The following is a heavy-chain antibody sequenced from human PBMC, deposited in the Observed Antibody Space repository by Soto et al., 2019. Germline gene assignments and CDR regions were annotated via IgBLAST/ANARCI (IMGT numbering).Heavy chain of an antibody. CDR3: ARSLCGSSSCDKGCYYYGLDV. CDR2: VNPSGGST. D-gene: IGHD2-2*01. CDR1: SSHFTNYY. J-gene: IGHJ6*01. Sequence: ASFRASSSHFTNYYQTSVRQSPGQGLERMGIVNPSGGSTSYAQKFQGRVTMTRDTSTSTGYMELSSLRSEDTAVYYCARSLCGSSSCDKGCYYYGLDVWGKRTTFTVAS. V-gene: IGHV1-46*01.